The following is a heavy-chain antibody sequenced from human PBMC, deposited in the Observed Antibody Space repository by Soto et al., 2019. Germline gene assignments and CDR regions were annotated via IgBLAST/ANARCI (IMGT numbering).Heavy chain of an antibody. CDR3: ARGVPTVTTTYYGMDV. Sequence: SVKVSCKASGGTFSSYAISWVRQAPGQGLEWMGGIIPIFGTANYAQKFQGRVTITADESTSTAYMELSSLRSEDTAVYYCARGVPTVTTTYYGMDVWGQGTTVTVSS. CDR2: IIPIFGTA. D-gene: IGHD4-4*01. V-gene: IGHV1-69*13. J-gene: IGHJ6*02. CDR1: GGTFSSYA.